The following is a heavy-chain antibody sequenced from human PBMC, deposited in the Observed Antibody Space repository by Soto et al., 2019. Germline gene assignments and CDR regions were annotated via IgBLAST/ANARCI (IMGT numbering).Heavy chain of an antibody. D-gene: IGHD1-26*01. J-gene: IGHJ5*02. CDR1: GGSISGSSYY. V-gene: IGHV4-39*01. CDR2: VHYSGST. CDR3: ARASWVPGGPFDP. Sequence: QLQLQESGPGLVKSSETLSLTCTVTGGSISGSSYYWAWIRQPPGKGLEWIGSVHYSGSTYYTPSLKSRVSRSVDTSRTQFSRKASSVTAADTAVYYCARASWVPGGPFDPWGQGTPVTVSS.